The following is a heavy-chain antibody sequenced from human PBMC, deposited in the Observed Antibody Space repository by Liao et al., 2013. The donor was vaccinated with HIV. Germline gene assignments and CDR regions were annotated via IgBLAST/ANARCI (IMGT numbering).Heavy chain of an antibody. Sequence: QVQLQQWGAGLLKPSETLSLTCAVYGGSFSGYYWTWIRQPPGKGLEWIGQINHRGSTYYNPSLKGRVTISVDTAKNQFSLKLRSLTAADTAVYFCATDVAGRGGAFDIWGRGRLVTVSS. V-gene: IGHV4-34*01. J-gene: IGHJ3*02. CDR3: ATDVAGRGGAFDI. CDR1: GGSFSGYY. CDR2: INHRGST. D-gene: IGHD3-16*01.